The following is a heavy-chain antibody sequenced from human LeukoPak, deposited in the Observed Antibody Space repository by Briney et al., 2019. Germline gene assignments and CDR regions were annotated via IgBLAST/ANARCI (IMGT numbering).Heavy chain of an antibody. CDR2: IYTSGST. V-gene: IGHV4-4*07. CDR1: GGSISSYY. CDR3: ARGNYYDSSGHHDY. J-gene: IGHJ4*02. Sequence: SETLSLTCTVSGGSISSYYWSWIRQPAGKGLEWIGRIYTSGSTNYNPSLKSRVTMSVDTSKNQFSLKLSSVTAADTAVYYCARGNYYDSSGHHDYWGQGTLVTVSS. D-gene: IGHD3-22*01.